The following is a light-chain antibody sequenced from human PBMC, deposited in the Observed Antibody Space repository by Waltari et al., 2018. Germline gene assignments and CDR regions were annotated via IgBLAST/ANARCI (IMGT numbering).Light chain of an antibody. CDR1: NSNIGSNP. CDR2: VNE. V-gene: IGLV1-44*01. J-gene: IGLJ1*01. Sequence: QSVLTQSPSASGTPGQRVTISCSGSNSNIGSNPANWYQQLPGAAPKLLIYVNEHRLSGVPYRFSGSTSGSSASLAISWLQAEDEAEYYCAAWDDSLNGYVFGTGTKVTVL. CDR3: AAWDDSLNGYV.